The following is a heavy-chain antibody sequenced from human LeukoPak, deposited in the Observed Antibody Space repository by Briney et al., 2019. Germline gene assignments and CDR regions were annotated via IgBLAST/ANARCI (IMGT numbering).Heavy chain of an antibody. Sequence: GASVKVSCKASGYTFTGYYMHWVRQAPGQGLEWTGWINPNSGGTNYAQKFQGRVTMTRDTSISTAYMELSRLRSDDTAVYYCARGQQLVPWGVDYWGQGTLVTVSS. J-gene: IGHJ4*02. V-gene: IGHV1-2*02. CDR1: GYTFTGYY. CDR2: INPNSGGT. CDR3: ARGQQLVPWGVDY. D-gene: IGHD6-13*01.